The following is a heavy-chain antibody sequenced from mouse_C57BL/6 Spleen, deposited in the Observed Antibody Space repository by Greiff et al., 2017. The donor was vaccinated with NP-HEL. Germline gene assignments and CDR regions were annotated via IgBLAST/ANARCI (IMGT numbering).Heavy chain of an antibody. J-gene: IGHJ4*01. V-gene: IGHV2-2*01. CDR2: IWSGGST. Sequence: QVQLKESGPGLVQPSQSLSITCTVSGFSLTSYGVHWVRQSPGKGLEWLGVIWSGGSTDYNAAFISRLSISKDNSKSQVFFKMNSLQADDTAMYYCDRNRVYSNYIYYAMDYWGQGTSVTVSS. CDR1: GFSLTSYG. D-gene: IGHD2-5*01. CDR3: DRNRVYSNYIYYAMDY.